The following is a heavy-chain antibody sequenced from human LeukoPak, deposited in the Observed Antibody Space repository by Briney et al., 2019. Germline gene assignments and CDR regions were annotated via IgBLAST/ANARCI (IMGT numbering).Heavy chain of an antibody. CDR2: INEDGSVK. Sequence: PGGSLRLSCAASEFTFSSYWMSWVRQAPGKGLEWVANINEDGSVKDYVDSVKGRYTISRDNARNSLYLQMNSLRAEDTAVYYCARYGSGYIRSYFDYWGQGTLVTVSS. V-gene: IGHV3-7*01. J-gene: IGHJ4*02. D-gene: IGHD3-22*01. CDR1: EFTFSSYW. CDR3: ARYGSGYIRSYFDY.